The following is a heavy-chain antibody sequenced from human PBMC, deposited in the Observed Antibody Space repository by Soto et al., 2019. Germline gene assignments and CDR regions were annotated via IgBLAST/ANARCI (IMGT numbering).Heavy chain of an antibody. CDR2: VIPMFGTT. CDR1: GGTFSSYT. J-gene: IGHJ3*02. CDR3: ARDYYDSSGYDAFDI. Sequence: WASVKVSCKASGGTFSSYTISWVRQAPGQGLEWMGGVIPMFGTTNYAQKFQGRVTITAEESTRTAYMELRSLRSEDTAVYYCARDYYDSSGYDAFDIWGQGTMVTVSS. D-gene: IGHD3-22*01. V-gene: IGHV1-69*13.